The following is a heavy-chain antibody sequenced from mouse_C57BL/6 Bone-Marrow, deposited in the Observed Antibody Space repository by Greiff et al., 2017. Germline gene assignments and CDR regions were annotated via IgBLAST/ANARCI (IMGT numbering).Heavy chain of an antibody. D-gene: IGHD4-1*01. CDR3: ARDGNWDNY. V-gene: IGHV3-6*01. J-gene: IGHJ2*01. CDR2: ISYDGSN. Sequence: ESGPGLVKPSQSLSLTCSVTGYSITSGYYWNWIRQFPGNKLEWMGYISYDGSNNYNPSLKNRISITRDTSKNQFFLKLNSVTTEDTATYYCARDGNWDNYWGQGTTLTVSS. CDR1: GYSITSGYY.